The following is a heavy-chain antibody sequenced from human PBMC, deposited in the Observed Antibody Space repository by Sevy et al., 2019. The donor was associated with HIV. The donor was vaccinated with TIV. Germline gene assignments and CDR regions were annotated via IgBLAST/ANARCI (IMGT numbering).Heavy chain of an antibody. V-gene: IGHV1-2*02. J-gene: IGHJ1*01. Sequence: ASVKVSCKASGYTFTGYYMHWVRQAPGQGLEWMGWINPNSGSTNYAQKFQGRVTMTRDTSISTAYMELSRLRSDDTAVYYCARAWGQWLVAEYFQHWGQGTLVTVSS. CDR1: GYTFTGYY. CDR3: ARAWGQWLVAEYFQH. CDR2: INPNSGST. D-gene: IGHD6-19*01.